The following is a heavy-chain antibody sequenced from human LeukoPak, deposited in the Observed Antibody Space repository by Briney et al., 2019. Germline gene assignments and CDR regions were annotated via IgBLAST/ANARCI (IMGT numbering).Heavy chain of an antibody. CDR3: ARALAAAGIADWFDP. V-gene: IGHV1-8*03. J-gene: IGHJ5*02. CDR2: MNPNSGNT. Sequence: ASVKVSCKASGYTFTSYDINWVRQATGQGREWMGWMNPNSGNTGYAQKFQGRVTITRNTSISTAYMELSSLRSEDTAVYYCARALAAAGIADWFDPWGLRTLVTVSS. CDR1: GYTFTSYD. D-gene: IGHD6-13*01.